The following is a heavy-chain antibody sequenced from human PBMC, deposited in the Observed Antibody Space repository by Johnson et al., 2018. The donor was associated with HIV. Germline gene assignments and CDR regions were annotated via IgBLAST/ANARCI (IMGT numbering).Heavy chain of an antibody. CDR1: GFTFSSYA. V-gene: IGHV3-30-3*01. Sequence: QVQLVESGGGVVQPGRSLRLSCAASGFTFSSYAMHWVRQAPGKGLEWVAVISYDGSNKYYADSVKGRISISRDNSMNTLYLQMNSLRAEDTAVYYCATFGYTSGWIVTDDAFDVWGQGTMVTVSS. CDR2: ISYDGSNK. CDR3: ATFGYTSGWIVTDDAFDV. J-gene: IGHJ3*01. D-gene: IGHD6-19*01.